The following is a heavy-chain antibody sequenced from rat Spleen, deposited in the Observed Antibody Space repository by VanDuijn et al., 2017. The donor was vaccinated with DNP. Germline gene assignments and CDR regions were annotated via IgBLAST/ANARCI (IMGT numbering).Heavy chain of an antibody. CDR2: IRSGGST. Sequence: QVQLKETGPGLVQPTQTLSITCTVSGFSLTSYYMQWVRQTPGKGLEWMGFIRSGGSTEYNSEFKSRLSISRDTSKNQVFLKMNSLKTEDTGVYYCARESNYPGITVDYWGQGVMVTVSS. V-gene: IGHV2-65*01. CDR1: GFSLTSYY. D-gene: IGHD1-4*01. J-gene: IGHJ2*01. CDR3: ARESNYPGITVDY.